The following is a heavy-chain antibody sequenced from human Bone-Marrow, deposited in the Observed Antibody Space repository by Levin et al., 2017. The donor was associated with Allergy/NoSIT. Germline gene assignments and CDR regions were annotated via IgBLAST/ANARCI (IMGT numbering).Heavy chain of an antibody. J-gene: IGHJ6*02. Sequence: GGSLRLSCTASGFTFGDYAMSWVRQAPGKGLEWVGFIRSKAYGGTTEYAASVKGRFTISRDDSKSIAYLQMNSLKTEDTAVYYCTRDLYCTNGVCYTVMDVWGQGTTVTVSS. CDR1: GFTFGDYA. CDR2: IRSKAYGGTT. V-gene: IGHV3-49*04. CDR3: TRDLYCTNGVCYTVMDV. D-gene: IGHD2-8*01.